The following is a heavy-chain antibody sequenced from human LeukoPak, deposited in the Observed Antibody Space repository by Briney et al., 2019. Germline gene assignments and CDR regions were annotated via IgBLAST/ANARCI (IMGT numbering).Heavy chain of an antibody. CDR1: GFTFSGSA. Sequence: GGSLRLSYAASGFTFSGSAMHWVRQASGKGLEWVGRIRSKANSYATAYAASVKGRFTISRDDSKNTAYLQMNSLKTEDTAVYYCTRPLSVDYYDSSGYTEDYFDYWGQGTLVTVSS. J-gene: IGHJ4*02. CDR3: TRPLSVDYYDSSGYTEDYFDY. V-gene: IGHV3-73*01. CDR2: IRSKANSYAT. D-gene: IGHD3-22*01.